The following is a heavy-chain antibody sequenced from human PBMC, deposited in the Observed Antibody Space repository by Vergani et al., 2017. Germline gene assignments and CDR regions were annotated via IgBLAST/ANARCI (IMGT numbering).Heavy chain of an antibody. V-gene: IGHV3-33*01. D-gene: IGHD5-24*01. CDR2: IWYDGSNK. J-gene: IGHJ4*02. CDR3: ARDNKDGYKLGADY. Sequence: QVQLVESGGGVVQPGRSLRLSCAASGFTFSSYGMHWVRQAPGKGLLWVAVIWYDGSNKYYADSVKGRFTISRDNSKNTLYLQMNSLRAEDTAVYYCARDNKDGYKLGADYWGQGTLVTVSS. CDR1: GFTFSSYG.